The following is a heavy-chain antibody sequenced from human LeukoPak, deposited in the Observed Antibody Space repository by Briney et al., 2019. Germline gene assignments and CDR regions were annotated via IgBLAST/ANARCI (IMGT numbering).Heavy chain of an antibody. V-gene: IGHV3-21*05. Sequence: PGGSLRLSCAASGFTFSSYAMSWVRQAPGKGLEWVSYISSSSSYTNYADSVKGRFTISRDNAKNSLYLQMNSLRAEDTAVYYCARGGGPYCSGGSCYVWFDPWGQGTLVTVSS. CDR3: ARGGGPYCSGGSCYVWFDP. CDR2: ISSSSSYT. J-gene: IGHJ5*02. D-gene: IGHD2-15*01. CDR1: GFTFSSYA.